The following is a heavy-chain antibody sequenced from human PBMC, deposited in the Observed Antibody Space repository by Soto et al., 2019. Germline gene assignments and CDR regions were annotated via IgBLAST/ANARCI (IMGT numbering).Heavy chain of an antibody. CDR2: FDPEDGET. V-gene: IGHV1-24*01. J-gene: IGHJ6*02. D-gene: IGHD3-22*01. CDR1: GYTLTELS. CDR3: ATRSPRFYYDSSGIVDYYGMDV. Sequence: ASVKVSCKVSGYTLTELSMHWVRQAPGKGLEWMGGFDPEDGETIYAQKFQGRVTMTEDTSTDTAYMELSSLRSEDTAVYYCATRSPRFYYDSSGIVDYYGMDVWGQGTTVTVSS.